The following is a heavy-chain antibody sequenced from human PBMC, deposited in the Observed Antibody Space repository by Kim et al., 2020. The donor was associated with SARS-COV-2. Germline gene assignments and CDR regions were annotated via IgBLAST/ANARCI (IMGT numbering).Heavy chain of an antibody. D-gene: IGHD2-21*02. CDR3: AKDTVTANFDAFDI. Sequence: ADSVKGRFTISRDNAKNSLYLQMNSLRAEDTALYYCAKDTVTANFDAFDIWGQGTMVTVSS. J-gene: IGHJ3*02. V-gene: IGHV3-9*01.